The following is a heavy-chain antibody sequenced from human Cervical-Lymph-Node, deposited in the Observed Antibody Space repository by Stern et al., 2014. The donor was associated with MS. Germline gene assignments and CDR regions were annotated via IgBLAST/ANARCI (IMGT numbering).Heavy chain of an antibody. CDR1: GFSLNSLG. CDR3: LGVGDAMHV. CDR2: MSIVRSNR. J-gene: IGHJ6*02. Sequence: DPLVESGGGVVQPGRSLRLSCAVSGFSLNSLGMHWVRQAPGKGLEWVAVMSIVRSNRRYGDSVKGRFSISRDISNNTLYLQMNSLRPEDTAVYYCLGVGDAMHVWGQGTTVIVSS. V-gene: IGHV3-30*03.